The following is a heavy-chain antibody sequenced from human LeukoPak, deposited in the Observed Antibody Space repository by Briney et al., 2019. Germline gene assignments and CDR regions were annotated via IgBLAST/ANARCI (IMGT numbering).Heavy chain of an antibody. CDR2: ISGTGGRT. CDR3: AKGTAYYDSLFDY. J-gene: IGHJ4*02. V-gene: IGHV3-23*01. CDR1: GFTFSSHA. D-gene: IGHD5-12*01. Sequence: PGRSLRLSCAASGFTFSSHAMNWIRQAPGKGLQWVSRISGTGGRTSYADSVKGRFTISKDNSKNTLFLQMNSLRPEDTAVYYCAKGTAYYDSLFDYWGQGTLVTVSS.